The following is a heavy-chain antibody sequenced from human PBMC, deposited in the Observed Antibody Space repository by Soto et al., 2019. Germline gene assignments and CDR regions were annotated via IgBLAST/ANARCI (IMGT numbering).Heavy chain of an antibody. V-gene: IGHV4-30-2*01. CDR3: ARIHWAQSSLDY. D-gene: IGHD6-19*01. CDR1: GGSIDSGASS. Sequence: SETLSLTCAVSGGSIDSGASSLSWIRQPPGKGLEWIGYVTHSGTAYSIPSLNGRLTLSVDSSQTQFSLKLTSVTAADSAFYYCARIHWAQSSLDYWGRGILVTVSS. J-gene: IGHJ4*02. CDR2: VTHSGTA.